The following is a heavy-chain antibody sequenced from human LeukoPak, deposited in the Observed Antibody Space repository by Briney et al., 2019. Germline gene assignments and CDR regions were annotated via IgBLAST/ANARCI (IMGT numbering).Heavy chain of an antibody. D-gene: IGHD5-18*01. Sequence: PLASVKVSCKASGGTFSSYAISWVRQAPGQGLEWRGGIIPFFGTANYAQKFQGRVTITTDESTSTAYMELSSLRSEDTAVYYCAREAPGGRYSYGIDAFDIWGQGTMVTVSS. V-gene: IGHV1-69*05. CDR2: IIPFFGTA. CDR3: AREAPGGRYSYGIDAFDI. J-gene: IGHJ3*02. CDR1: GGTFSSYA.